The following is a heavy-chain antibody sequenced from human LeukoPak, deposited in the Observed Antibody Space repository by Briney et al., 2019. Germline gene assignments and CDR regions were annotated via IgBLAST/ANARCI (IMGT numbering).Heavy chain of an antibody. Sequence: SETLSLTCTVSGGSISSYYWNWIRQPAGRGLEWIGRIYTSGSTNDNPSLKSRVTMSVDTSKNQLTLKLNSVTAADTAGYYCARDDRSIGHGFEIWGQGTMVTVSS. CDR2: IYTSGST. CDR3: ARDDRSIGHGFEI. D-gene: IGHD3-16*01. CDR1: GGSISSYY. V-gene: IGHV4-4*07. J-gene: IGHJ3*02.